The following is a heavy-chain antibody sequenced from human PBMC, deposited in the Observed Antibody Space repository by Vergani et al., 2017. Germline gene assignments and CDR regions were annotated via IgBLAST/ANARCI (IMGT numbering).Heavy chain of an antibody. V-gene: IGHV1-3*01. CDR3: AREGGLDSSGWDY. J-gene: IGHJ4*02. Sequence: QVQLVQSGAEVKKPGASVKVSCKASGYTFTSYAMHWVRQAPGQRLEWMGWINAGNGNTKYSQKFQGRVTITRDTSASTAYMELSSLRSDDTAVYYCAREGGLDSSGWDYWGQGTLVTVSS. CDR2: INAGNGNT. CDR1: GYTFTSYA. D-gene: IGHD6-19*01.